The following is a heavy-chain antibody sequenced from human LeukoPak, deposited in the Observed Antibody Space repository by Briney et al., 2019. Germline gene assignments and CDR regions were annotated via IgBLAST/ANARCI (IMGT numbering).Heavy chain of an antibody. CDR3: ARPIAVAGEYYFDY. J-gene: IGHJ4*02. CDR1: GGSISSSSYY. CDR2: IYYSGST. D-gene: IGHD6-19*01. Sequence: SETLSLTCTVSGGSISSSSYYWGWIRQPPGKGMEWIGSIYYSGSTYYNPSLKSRVTISVDTSKNQFSLKLSSVTAADTAVYYCARPIAVAGEYYFDYWGRGTLVTVSS. V-gene: IGHV4-39*01.